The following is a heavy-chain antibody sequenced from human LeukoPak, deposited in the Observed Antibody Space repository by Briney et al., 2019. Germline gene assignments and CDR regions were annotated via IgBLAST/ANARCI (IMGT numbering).Heavy chain of an antibody. CDR2: ISDGGSDK. V-gene: IGHV3-30*09. Sequence: GGSLRPSCAASGFTFSTYAMHWVRQAPDKGLEWVAVISDGGSDKFYADSVRGRFAISRDNSENTLSLQMSSLRAEDSAVYYCARGISSGIVVTAVAYWGQGTLVTVSS. D-gene: IGHD2-21*02. CDR3: ARGISSGIVVTAVAY. J-gene: IGHJ4*02. CDR1: GFTFSTYA.